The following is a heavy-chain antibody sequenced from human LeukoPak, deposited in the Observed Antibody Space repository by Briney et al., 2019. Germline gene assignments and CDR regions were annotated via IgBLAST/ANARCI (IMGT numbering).Heavy chain of an antibody. D-gene: IGHD3-22*01. J-gene: IGHJ3*02. CDR1: GYTFTSYA. CDR2: ININTGNP. V-gene: IGHV7-4-1*02. CDR3: ASKTYYDDSSGPRDAFDI. Sequence: ASVKVSCKASGYTFTSYAMNWVRQAPEQGLEWMGWININTGNPTYAQGFTGRFVFSLDTSVSTAYLQISSLKAEDTAVYYCASKTYYDDSSGPRDAFDIWGQGTMVTVSS.